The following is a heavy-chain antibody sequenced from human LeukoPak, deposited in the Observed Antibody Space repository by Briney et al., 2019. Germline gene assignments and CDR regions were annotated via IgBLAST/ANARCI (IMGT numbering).Heavy chain of an antibody. D-gene: IGHD6-13*01. Sequence: SETLSLTCSVSGDSISTSSYYWGWIRQPPGKGLEWIGTIYYSGSTYYNPSLTSRVTISVDTSKNQFSLKLSSVTAADTAVYYCAREVRGDSRQFDYGGQGTLVTVSS. CDR3: AREVRGDSRQFDY. J-gene: IGHJ4*02. CDR1: GDSISTSSYY. CDR2: IYYSGST. V-gene: IGHV4-39*07.